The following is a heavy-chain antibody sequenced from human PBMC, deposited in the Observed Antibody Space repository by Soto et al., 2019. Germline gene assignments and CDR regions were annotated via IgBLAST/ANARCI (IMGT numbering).Heavy chain of an antibody. CDR3: ASSGGSGSDSDDAFDI. V-gene: IGHV3-53*02. Sequence: EVQLVETGGGLIQTGGSLRLSCAASGFTVSSNYMSWVRQAPGSGLECVSVIYRAGRKYYEDSVKGRFTISRDTSKNTLYLQMSSLRAEDTAVYYCASSGGSGSDSDDAFDIWGQGTVVTVSS. J-gene: IGHJ3*02. CDR2: IYRAGRK. D-gene: IGHD3-10*01. CDR1: GFTVSSNY.